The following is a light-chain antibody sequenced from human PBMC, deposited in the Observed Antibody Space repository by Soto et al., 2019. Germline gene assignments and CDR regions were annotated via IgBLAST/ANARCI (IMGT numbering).Light chain of an antibody. CDR2: EVA. J-gene: IGLJ2*01. Sequence: QSALTQPASVSGSPGQSITISCTGTSSDVGGSNYVSWYQQHPGKAPKLMIYEVANRPSGVSNRFSGSKSGNTASLTISGLQPEDEAHYYCSSYTTSTTRGVVFGGGTKLTVL. CDR3: SSYTTSTTRGVV. V-gene: IGLV2-14*01. CDR1: SSDVGGSNY.